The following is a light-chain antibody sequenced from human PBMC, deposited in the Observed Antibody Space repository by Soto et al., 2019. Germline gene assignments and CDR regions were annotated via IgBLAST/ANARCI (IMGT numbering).Light chain of an antibody. CDR2: AAS. V-gene: IGKV1-17*01. J-gene: IGKJ1*01. Sequence: DIQMTQFPSSLSASVGDRVTITCRASQGIRNDLGWYQQKPGKAPKRLIYAASSLESGVPSRFSGSGSGTEFTLAISSLPPEDSATFYCLQHSTCPLTFGQGTKVEIK. CDR3: LQHSTCPLT. CDR1: QGIRND.